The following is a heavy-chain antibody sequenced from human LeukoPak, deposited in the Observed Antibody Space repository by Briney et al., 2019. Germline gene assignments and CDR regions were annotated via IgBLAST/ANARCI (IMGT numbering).Heavy chain of an antibody. CDR2: IYYSGST. CDR1: GGSFSGYY. V-gene: IGHV4-59*01. CDR3: ARDVTEVGVVTYGMDV. D-gene: IGHD3-3*01. J-gene: IGHJ6*02. Sequence: SETLSLTCAVYGGSFSGYYWSWIRQPPGKGLEWIGYIYYSGSTNYNPSLKSRVTISVDTSKNQFSLKLSSVTAADTAVYYCARDVTEVGVVTYGMDVWGQGTTVTVSS.